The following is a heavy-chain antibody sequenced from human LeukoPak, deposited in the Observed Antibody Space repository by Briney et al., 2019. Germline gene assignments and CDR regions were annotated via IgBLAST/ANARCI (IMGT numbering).Heavy chain of an antibody. CDR2: IGTAGDT. J-gene: IGHJ4*02. CDR1: GFTFSSYD. V-gene: IGHV3-13*01. Sequence: GGSLRLSCAASGFTFSSYDMHWVRQATGKGLEWVSAIGTAGDTYYPGSVKGRFTISRENAKNSLYLQMNSLRAGDTAVYYCARAAPHYGGNSLDYWGQGTLVTVSS. D-gene: IGHD4-23*01. CDR3: ARAAPHYGGNSLDY.